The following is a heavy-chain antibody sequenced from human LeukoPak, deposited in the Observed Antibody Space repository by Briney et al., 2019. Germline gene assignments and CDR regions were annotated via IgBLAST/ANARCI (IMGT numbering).Heavy chain of an antibody. J-gene: IGHJ3*02. D-gene: IGHD6-13*01. V-gene: IGHV1-2*02. CDR3: ARPSYSSSWYHDAFDI. Sequence: ASVKVSCKASGYTFTGYYMHWVRQAPGQGLEWMGWINPNSGGTNYAQKFQGRATMTRDTSISTAYMELSRLRSDDTAVYYCARPSYSSSWYHDAFDIWGQGTMVTVSS. CDR2: INPNSGGT. CDR1: GYTFTGYY.